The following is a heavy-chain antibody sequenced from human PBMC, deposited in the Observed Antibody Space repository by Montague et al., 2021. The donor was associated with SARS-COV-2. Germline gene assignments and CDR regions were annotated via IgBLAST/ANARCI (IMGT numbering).Heavy chain of an antibody. CDR2: ILYDGSNK. CDR3: ARDGGGWFDP. D-gene: IGHD3-16*01. V-gene: IGHV3-30-3*01. J-gene: IGHJ5*02. CDR1: GFPFSSYV. Sequence: SLRLSCAASGFPFSSYVMHWVRQAPGKGLEWASLILYDGSNKYYVDSVKGRFTISRDNSKNTLYLQMNSLRTEDTAVYYCARDGGGWFDPWGQGTLVTVSS.